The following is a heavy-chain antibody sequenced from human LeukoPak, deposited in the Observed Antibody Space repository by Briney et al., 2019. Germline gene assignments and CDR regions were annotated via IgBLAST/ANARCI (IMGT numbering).Heavy chain of an antibody. Sequence: PSETLSLTCAVYGGSFSGYYWSWIRQPPGKGLEWIGEINHSGSTNYNPSLKSRVTISVATSKNQFSLKLSSVTAAVTAVYYCARGLRSSSGSSWFDPWGQGTLVTVSS. CDR3: ARGLRSSSGSSWFDP. J-gene: IGHJ5*02. D-gene: IGHD6-6*01. CDR1: GGSFSGYY. V-gene: IGHV4-34*01. CDR2: INHSGST.